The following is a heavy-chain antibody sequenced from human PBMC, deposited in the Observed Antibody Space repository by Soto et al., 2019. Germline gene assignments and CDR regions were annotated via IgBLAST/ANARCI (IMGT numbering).Heavy chain of an antibody. CDR1: GFTFDDYA. CDR2: ISWNSGSI. Sequence: GGSLRLSCAASGFTFDDYAIHWVRQAPGKGLEWISGISWNSGSIGYADSVKGRFTISRDNAKNSLYLQMNSLRAEDTALYYCAKDTRGYYYYMDVWGKGTTVTVSS. V-gene: IGHV3-9*01. J-gene: IGHJ6*03. CDR3: AKDTRGYYYYMDV.